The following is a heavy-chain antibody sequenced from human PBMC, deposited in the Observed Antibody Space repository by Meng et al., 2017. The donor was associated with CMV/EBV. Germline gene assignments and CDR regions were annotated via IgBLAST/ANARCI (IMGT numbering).Heavy chain of an antibody. V-gene: IGHV1-46*01. CDR3: ARSPYYYGMDV. Sequence: ASVKVSCKASGYTLTGYYMHWVRQAPGQGLEWMGIINPSGGSTSYAQKFQGRVTMTRDTSTSTVYMELSSLRSEDTAVYYCARSPYYYGMDVWGQGTTVTVSS. CDR2: INPSGGST. J-gene: IGHJ6*02. CDR1: GYTLTGYY.